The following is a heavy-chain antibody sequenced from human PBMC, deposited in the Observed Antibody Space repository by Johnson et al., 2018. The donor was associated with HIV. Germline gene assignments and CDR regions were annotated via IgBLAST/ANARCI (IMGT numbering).Heavy chain of an antibody. J-gene: IGHJ3*02. Sequence: VQLVESGGGLVQPGGSLRLSCAASGFTVSSNYMSWVRQAPGQGLEWVPVIYSGGSTYYADSVKGRFTISRDNSKNTLYLQMNSLRAGDTAVYYCARAITIFGVGGAFDIWGQGTMVTVSS. V-gene: IGHV3-66*01. D-gene: IGHD3-3*01. CDR2: IYSGGST. CDR3: ARAITIFGVGGAFDI. CDR1: GFTVSSNY.